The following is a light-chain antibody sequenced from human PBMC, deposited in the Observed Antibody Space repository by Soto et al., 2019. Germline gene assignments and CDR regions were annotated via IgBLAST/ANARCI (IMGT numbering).Light chain of an antibody. CDR3: KQYDNLHLN. CDR2: DAY. CDR1: QSISSW. V-gene: IGKV1-33*01. Sequence: DLPMTQVPSTPSAFVGRILTITCRASQSISSWLAWYQQKPGKAHKLLTYDAYNLETGVQSRFSGSGSGTDFTLTISSMQPEDIATYYCKQYDNLHLNFGGGTTVDIK. J-gene: IGKJ4*01.